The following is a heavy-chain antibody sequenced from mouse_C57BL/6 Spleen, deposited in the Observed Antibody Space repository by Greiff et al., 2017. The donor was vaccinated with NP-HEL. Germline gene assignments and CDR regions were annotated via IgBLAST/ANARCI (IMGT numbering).Heavy chain of an antibody. V-gene: IGHV1-54*01. CDR2: INPGSGGT. Sequence: QVQLQQSGAELVRPGTSVTVSCKASGYAFTNYLIEWVKQRPGQGLEWIGVINPGSGGTNYNEKFKGKATLTADKSSSTAYMQLSSLTSEDSAVYFCARLYYYGSREGAMDYWGQGTSVTVSS. CDR1: GYAFTNYL. D-gene: IGHD1-1*01. J-gene: IGHJ4*01. CDR3: ARLYYYGSREGAMDY.